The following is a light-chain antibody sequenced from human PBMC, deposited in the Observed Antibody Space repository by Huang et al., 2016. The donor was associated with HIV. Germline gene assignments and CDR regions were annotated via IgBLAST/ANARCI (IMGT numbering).Light chain of an antibody. CDR2: STS. CDR3: QQYQSVPWT. V-gene: IGKV1-NL1*01. J-gene: IGKJ1*01. Sequence: DIQMPQSPSSLSASVGDRVTIICRASQGISNSLAWYQQKPGKAPKLLLYSTSKLESGVPSIFSGSGSGTHYALTISTLQPEDLATYYCQQYQSVPWTFGQGTKVAI. CDR1: QGISNS.